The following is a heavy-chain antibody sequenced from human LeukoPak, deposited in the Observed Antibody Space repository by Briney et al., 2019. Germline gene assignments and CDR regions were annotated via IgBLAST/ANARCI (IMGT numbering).Heavy chain of an antibody. CDR1: GFTFSSYA. Sequence: GALRLSCAASGFTFSSYAMSWVRQAPGKGLEWVSAISGNGGSTNYADSVKGRFTIPRDNSKNTLYLRMNSLRAEDTAVYYCAKRYCSTTSCYKRYGSGSYFFDYWGQGTLVTVSS. CDR3: AKRYCSTTSCYKRYGSGSYFFDY. CDR2: ISGNGGST. D-gene: IGHD2-2*02. V-gene: IGHV3-23*01. J-gene: IGHJ4*02.